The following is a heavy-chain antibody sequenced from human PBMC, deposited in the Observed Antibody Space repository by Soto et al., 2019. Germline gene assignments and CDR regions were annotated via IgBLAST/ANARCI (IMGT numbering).Heavy chain of an antibody. V-gene: IGHV4-61*01. CDR2: ISNSETT. CDR3: ARGGLHLGEFSLGQFAS. CDR1: GVSVTGGNFF. Sequence: QVQLQGSGPRLVKPSETLSLTCTVSGVSVTGGNFFWCWIRQPPGKTLEWLGCISNSETTNSNPSLKSRVTLSLDTSTNQFSLKMHSVTAADTAVYFCARGGLHLGEFSLGQFASWGQGTLVTVSS. D-gene: IGHD3-16*02. J-gene: IGHJ4*02.